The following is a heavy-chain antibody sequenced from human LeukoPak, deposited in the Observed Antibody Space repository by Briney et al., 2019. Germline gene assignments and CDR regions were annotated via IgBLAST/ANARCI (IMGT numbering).Heavy chain of an antibody. J-gene: IGHJ6*03. V-gene: IGHV4-61*02. D-gene: IGHD6-13*01. CDR1: GGSISSGGYY. CDR3: ASSGIAAAGTDYYYYMDV. CDR2: IYTSGST. Sequence: SETLSLTCTVSGGSISSGGYYWSWIRQPAGKGLEWIGRIYTSGSTNYNPSLKSRVTMSVDTSKNQFSLKLSSVTAADTAVYYCASSGIAAAGTDYYYYMDVWGKGTTVTISS.